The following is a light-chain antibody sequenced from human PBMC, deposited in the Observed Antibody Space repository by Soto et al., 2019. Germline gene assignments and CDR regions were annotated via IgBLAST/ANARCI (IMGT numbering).Light chain of an antibody. CDR1: QSISSW. V-gene: IGKV1-5*01. CDR3: QQYHTSSIT. Sequence: DIQMTQSPSTLSASVGDRVTITCRASQSISSWLAWYQQKPGKAPKLLIYDASSLESGVPSRFSGTASGTEFTLTIDRLQPDDFATYYCQQYHTSSITFGQGTRLEIK. CDR2: DAS. J-gene: IGKJ5*01.